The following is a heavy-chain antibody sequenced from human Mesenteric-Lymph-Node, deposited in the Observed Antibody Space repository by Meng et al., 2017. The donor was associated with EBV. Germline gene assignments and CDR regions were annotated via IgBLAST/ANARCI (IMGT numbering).Heavy chain of an antibody. D-gene: IGHD5-12*01. CDR3: ARDLGYSGYYPAY. CDR1: GDSVMSGSKY. V-gene: IGHV4-61*01. CDR2: MYYSGIT. J-gene: IGHJ4*02. Sequence: APGPGRGTPSGPLSLTCTVSGDSVMSGSKYWSGIRQSPGKGLEWIGYMYYSGITKYNPSLKSRVTISVDTSKNQFSLKLSSVTAADTALYYCARDLGYSGYYPAYWGQGTLVTVSS.